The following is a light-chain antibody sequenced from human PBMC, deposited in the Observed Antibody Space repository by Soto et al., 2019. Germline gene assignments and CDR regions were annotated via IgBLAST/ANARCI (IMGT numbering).Light chain of an antibody. J-gene: IGKJ1*01. V-gene: IGKV1D-13*01. CDR2: DAS. CDR1: QAITYF. CDR3: QQYNNWPPWT. Sequence: QLTQSPSFLSASVGDRVTITCRASQAITYFLAWYQQQPGKAPKLLIYDASSLESGVPQRFSGSGSGTEFTLTISSLQSEDFAVYYCQQYNNWPPWTFGQGTKVDIK.